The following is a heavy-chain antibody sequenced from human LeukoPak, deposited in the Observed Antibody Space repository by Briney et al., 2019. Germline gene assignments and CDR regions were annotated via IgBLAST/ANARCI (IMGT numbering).Heavy chain of an antibody. CDR1: GYTFTSYD. D-gene: IGHD5-18*01. J-gene: IGHJ4*02. CDR3: ARDPTRGYSYGIDY. Sequence: ASVKVSCKASGYTFTSYDINWVRQATGQGLEWMGWMNPNSGNTGYAQKFQGRVTMTRNTSISTAYMELSRLRSDDTAVYYCARDPTRGYSYGIDYWGQGTLVTVSS. V-gene: IGHV1-8*01. CDR2: MNPNSGNT.